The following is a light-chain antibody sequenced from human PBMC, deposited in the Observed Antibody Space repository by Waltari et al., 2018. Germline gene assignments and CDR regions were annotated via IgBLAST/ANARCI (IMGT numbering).Light chain of an antibody. CDR1: SSDVGGYNY. CDR3: SSYAGSNNVV. V-gene: IGLV2-8*01. Sequence: QSALTQPPSASGSPGQSVTISCTGTSSDVGGYNYVSWYQQSPGKAPKLMIYEVSKRPSGVPDRFSGSKSGNTASLTVSGLQAEDEADYYCSSYAGSNNVVFGGGTTLTVL. J-gene: IGLJ2*01. CDR2: EVS.